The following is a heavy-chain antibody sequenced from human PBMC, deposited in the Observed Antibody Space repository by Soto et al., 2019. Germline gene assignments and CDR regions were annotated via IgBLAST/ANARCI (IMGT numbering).Heavy chain of an antibody. J-gene: IGHJ4*02. D-gene: IGHD6-13*01. CDR2: VSATAGTT. V-gene: IGHV3-23*01. Sequence: PGGSLRLSCAASGFTFSNYAMSWVRQAPGKGLEWVSLVSATAGTTYYTDSVKGRFTISRDNSRNTVYLQMNSLRADDTAMYYCARLLEAAAGTFDYWRQGTLVTVSS. CDR1: GFTFSNYA. CDR3: ARLLEAAAGTFDY.